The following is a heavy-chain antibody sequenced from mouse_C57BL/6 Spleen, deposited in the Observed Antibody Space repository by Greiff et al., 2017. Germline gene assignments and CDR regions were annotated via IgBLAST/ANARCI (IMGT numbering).Heavy chain of an antibody. V-gene: IGHV1-69*01. CDR3: ARRNFDY. CDR1: GYTFPSYW. J-gene: IGHJ2*01. CDR2: IDPSDSYT. Sequence: VQLQQPGAELVMPGASVKLSCKASGYTFPSYWMHWVKQRPGQGLEWIGEIDPSDSYTNYNQKFKGKSTLTVYKSSSTAYMQRSSLTSEDSAVYYCARRNFDYWGQGTTLTVSS.